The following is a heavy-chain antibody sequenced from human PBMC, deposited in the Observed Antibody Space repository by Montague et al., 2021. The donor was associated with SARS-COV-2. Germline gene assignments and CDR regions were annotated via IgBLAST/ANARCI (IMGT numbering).Heavy chain of an antibody. CDR3: ARDWGEVGSGWYTGLDY. Sequence: SLRLSCAAAGFTFSSYAMHWVRQAPGKGLEWAAGLSYDGDSKYYADSMKRRLTISSDNSKNTLYLQMNSLRAEDAAVYYCARDWGEVGSGWYTGLDYWGQGTLVTVSS. CDR1: GFTFSSYA. D-gene: IGHD6-19*01. V-gene: IGHV3-30*04. J-gene: IGHJ4*02. CDR2: LSYDGDSK.